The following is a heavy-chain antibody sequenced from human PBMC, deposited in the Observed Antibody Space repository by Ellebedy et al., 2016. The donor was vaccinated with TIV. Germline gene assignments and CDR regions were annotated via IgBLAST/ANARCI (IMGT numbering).Heavy chain of an antibody. CDR3: ARARIYFDY. CDR2: MNPNSGNT. Sequence: ASVKVSCXASGYTFTSYDINWVRQATGQGLEWMGWMNPNSGNTGYAQKFQGRVTMTRDTSISTAYMELSRLRSDDTAVYYCARARIYFDYWGQGTLVTVSS. J-gene: IGHJ4*02. CDR1: GYTFTSYD. V-gene: IGHV1-8*01.